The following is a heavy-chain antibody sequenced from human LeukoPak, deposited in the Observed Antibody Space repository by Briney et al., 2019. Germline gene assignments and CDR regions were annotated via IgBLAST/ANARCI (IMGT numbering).Heavy chain of an antibody. CDR3: ARTYYDFWSGYYGFDY. D-gene: IGHD3-3*01. J-gene: IGHJ4*02. V-gene: IGHV1-46*01. Sequence: ASVKVSCKASGYTFTSYYMHWVRQAPGQGLEWVGIINPSGGSTSYAQKFQGRVTMTRDMSTSTVYMELSSLRSEDTAVYYCARTYYDFWSGYYGFDYWGQGTLVTVSS. CDR2: INPSGGST. CDR1: GYTFTSYY.